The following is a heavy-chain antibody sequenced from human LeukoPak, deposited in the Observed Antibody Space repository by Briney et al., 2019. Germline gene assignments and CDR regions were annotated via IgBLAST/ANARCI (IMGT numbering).Heavy chain of an antibody. CDR2: IYHSGST. J-gene: IGHJ4*02. CDR1: GYSISSGYY. Sequence: PSETLSLTCAVSGYSISSGYYWGWIRQPPGKGLEWIGSIYHSGSTYYNPSLKSRVTISVDTSKNQFSLKLSSVTAADTAVYYCARHVLSSGYSYGFNFDYWGQGTLVTVSS. D-gene: IGHD5-18*01. V-gene: IGHV4-38-2*01. CDR3: ARHVLSSGYSYGFNFDY.